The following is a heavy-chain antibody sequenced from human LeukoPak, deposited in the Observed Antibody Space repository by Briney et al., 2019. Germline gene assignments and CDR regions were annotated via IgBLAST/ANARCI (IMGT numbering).Heavy chain of an antibody. CDR2: ISYDGSNK. CDR1: GFTFSSYG. V-gene: IGHV3-30*18. D-gene: IGHD2-2*01. Sequence: QPGGSLRLSCAASGFTFSSYGMHWVRQAPGKGLEWVAVISYDGSNKYYADSVKGRFTISRDNSKNTLYLQMNSLRAEDTAVYYCAKEGQYADYFDYWGQGTLVTVS. CDR3: AKEGQYADYFDY. J-gene: IGHJ4*02.